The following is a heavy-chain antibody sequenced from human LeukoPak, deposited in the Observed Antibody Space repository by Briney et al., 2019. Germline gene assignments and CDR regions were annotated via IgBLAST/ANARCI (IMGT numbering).Heavy chain of an antibody. CDR3: AKYSSSWGGDY. Sequence: GASVKVSCKASGYTFTSYDINWVRQATGQGLEWMGWMNPNSGNTGYAQKFQGRVTITRNTSISTAYMELSSLRSDDTAVYYCAKYSSSWGGDYWGQGTLVTVSS. CDR1: GYTFTSYD. V-gene: IGHV1-8*03. D-gene: IGHD6-13*01. J-gene: IGHJ4*02. CDR2: MNPNSGNT.